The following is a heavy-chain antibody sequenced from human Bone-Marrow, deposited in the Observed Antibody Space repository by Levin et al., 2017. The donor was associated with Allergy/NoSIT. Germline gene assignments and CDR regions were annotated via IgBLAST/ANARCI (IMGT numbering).Heavy chain of an antibody. J-gene: IGHJ6*02. D-gene: IGHD5-12*01. CDR3: ARAPGYSGYALFETYYYYGMDV. Sequence: GGSLRLSCAASGFTFDDYAMHWVRQAPGKGLEWVSGISWNSGSIGYADSVKGRFTISRDNAKNSLYLQMNSLRAEDTALYYCARAPGYSGYALFETYYYYGMDVWGQGTTVTVSS. CDR2: ISWNSGSI. CDR1: GFTFDDYA. V-gene: IGHV3-9*01.